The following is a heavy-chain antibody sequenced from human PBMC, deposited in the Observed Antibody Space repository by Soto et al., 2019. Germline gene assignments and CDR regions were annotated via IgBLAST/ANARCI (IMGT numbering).Heavy chain of an antibody. D-gene: IGHD1-26*01. CDR3: ARAYSGSYYYYYGMDV. CDR1: GGTFSSYA. Sequence: QVQLVQSGAEVKKPGSSVNVSCKASGGTFSSYAISWVRLAPGQGLEWMGGIIPIFGTANYAQKFQGRVTITADESTSTAYMELSSLRSEDTAVYYCARAYSGSYYYYYGMDVWGQGTTVTVSS. CDR2: IIPIFGTA. V-gene: IGHV1-69*12. J-gene: IGHJ6*02.